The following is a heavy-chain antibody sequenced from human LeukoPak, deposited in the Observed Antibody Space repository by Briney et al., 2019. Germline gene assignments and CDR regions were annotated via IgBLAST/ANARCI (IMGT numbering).Heavy chain of an antibody. CDR1: GFTFSSYA. CDR2: ISYDGSNK. J-gene: IGHJ3*02. V-gene: IGHV3-30*04. Sequence: PGRSLRLSCAASGFTFSSYAMHWVRQAPGKGLEWVAVISYDGSNKYYADSVKGRFTISRDNSKNTLYLQMNSLRAEDTAVHYCAREYGDYLGAFDIWGQGTMVTVSS. CDR3: AREYGDYLGAFDI. D-gene: IGHD4-17*01.